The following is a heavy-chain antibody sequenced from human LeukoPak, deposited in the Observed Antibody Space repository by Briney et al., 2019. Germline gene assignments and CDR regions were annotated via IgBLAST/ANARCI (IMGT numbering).Heavy chain of an antibody. V-gene: IGHV3-64*01. CDR1: GFTFSSYA. CDR2: ISSNGGSI. CDR3: ARGMSSSSLDAFDI. J-gene: IGHJ3*02. D-gene: IGHD6-13*01. Sequence: GGSLRLSCAASGFTFSSYAMHWVRQAPGKGLEYVSAISSNGGSIYYANSVKGRFTISRDNSKNTLYLQMGSLRAEDMAVYYCARGMSSSSLDAFDIWGQGTMVTVSS.